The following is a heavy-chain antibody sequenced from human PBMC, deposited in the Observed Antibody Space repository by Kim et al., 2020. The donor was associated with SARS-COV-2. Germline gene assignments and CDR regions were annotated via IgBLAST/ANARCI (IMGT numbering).Heavy chain of an antibody. CDR3: ARGRAGVVPSPVLGLGPYYVYFFMHV. V-gene: IGHV4-34*01. CDR1: GDSFSGYR. J-gene: IGHJ6*02. D-gene: IGHD3-10*01. Sequence: SETLSLTCAVYGDSFSGYRWTWIRQPPGKGLEWDGQINHSGNLNTNPSLKSRVTIAADTSKTQFSLKLTSVTAADTAYYYCARGRAGVVPSPVLGLGPYYVYFFMHVWGRGTTVIVSS. CDR2: INHSGNL.